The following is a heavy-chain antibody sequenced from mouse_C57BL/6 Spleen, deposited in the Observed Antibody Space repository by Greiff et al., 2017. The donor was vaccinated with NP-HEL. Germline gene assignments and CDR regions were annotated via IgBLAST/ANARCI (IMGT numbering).Heavy chain of an antibody. CDR3: GREDYYDYGGYFDY. J-gene: IGHJ2*01. D-gene: IGHD2-4*01. CDR1: GFTFNTYA. CDR2: IRSKSSNYAT. V-gene: IGHV10-3*01. Sequence: EVQGVESGGGLVQPKGSLKLSCAASGFTFNTYAMHWVRQAPGKGLEWVARIRSKSSNYATYYADSVKDRFTISRDDSQSMLYLQMNNLKTEDTAMYYCGREDYYDYGGYFDYWGQGTTLTVSS.